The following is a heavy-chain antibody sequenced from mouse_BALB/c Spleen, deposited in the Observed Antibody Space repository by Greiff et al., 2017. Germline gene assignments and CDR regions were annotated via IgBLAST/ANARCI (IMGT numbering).Heavy chain of an antibody. J-gene: IGHJ3*01. Sequence: QVHVKQSGPGLVQPSQSLSITCTVSGFSLTSYGVHWVRQSPGKGLEWLGVIWSGGSTDYNAAFISRLSISKDNSKSQVFFKMNSLQANDTAIYYCARNLGYYRYAWFAYWGQGTLVTVSA. CDR3: ARNLGYYRYAWFAY. D-gene: IGHD2-14*01. CDR2: IWSGGST. CDR1: GFSLTSYG. V-gene: IGHV2-2*02.